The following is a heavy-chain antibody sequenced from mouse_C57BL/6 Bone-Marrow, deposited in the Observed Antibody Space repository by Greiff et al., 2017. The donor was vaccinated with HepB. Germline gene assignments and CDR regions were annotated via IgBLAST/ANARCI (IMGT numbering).Heavy chain of an antibody. CDR1: GYTFTSYW. Sequence: QLQQPGAELVKPGASVKLSCKASGYTFTSYWMHWVKQRPGQGLEWIGMIHPNSGSTNYNEKFKSKATLTVDKSSSTAYMQLSSLTSEDSAVYYCARPLDGYYGGGFAYWGQGTLVTVSA. V-gene: IGHV1-64*01. CDR3: ARPLDGYYGGGFAY. J-gene: IGHJ3*01. D-gene: IGHD2-3*01. CDR2: IHPNSGST.